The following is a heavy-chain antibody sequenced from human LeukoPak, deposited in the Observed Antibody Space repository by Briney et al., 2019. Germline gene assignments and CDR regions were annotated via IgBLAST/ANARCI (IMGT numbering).Heavy chain of an antibody. J-gene: IGHJ4*02. CDR3: AGGRLWFDY. CDR1: GFTFHVYA. V-gene: IGHV3-43*02. D-gene: IGHD5-18*01. CDR2: ISGNGHTI. Sequence: GGSLRLSCAASGFTFHVYAIYWVRQAPGKGLEWVSLISGNGHTISYADSVRGRFTISRDNTKNSLYLQMNSLSAEDTAVYYCAGGRLWFDYWGQGTLVTVSS.